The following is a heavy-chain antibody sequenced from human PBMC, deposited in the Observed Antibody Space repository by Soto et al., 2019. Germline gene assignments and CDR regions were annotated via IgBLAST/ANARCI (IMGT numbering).Heavy chain of an antibody. CDR2: ISDGGGST. CDR1: GFTFSKNA. D-gene: IGHD3-16*01. J-gene: IGHJ4*02. Sequence: WGSLRLSCAASGFTFSKNAMSWVRQAPGKGLEWVSAISDGGGSTYYADSVKGRLTISRDRSKNTLYLQMNSLRIEDTAVYYCARDGRGLGKLSLFEYWGQGTLVTVSS. V-gene: IGHV3-23*01. CDR3: ARDGRGLGKLSLFEY.